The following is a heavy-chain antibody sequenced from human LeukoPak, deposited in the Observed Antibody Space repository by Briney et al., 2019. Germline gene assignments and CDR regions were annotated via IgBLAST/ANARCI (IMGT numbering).Heavy chain of an antibody. Sequence: SETLSLTCTVSGGSVSSGSYYWSWIRQPPGKGLEWIGYIYYSGSTNYNPSLKSRVTISVDTSKNQFSLKLSSVTAADTAVYYCARESRDGYKFDYWGQGTLVTVSS. D-gene: IGHD5-24*01. CDR2: IYYSGST. V-gene: IGHV4-61*01. CDR1: GGSVSSGSYY. J-gene: IGHJ4*02. CDR3: ARESRDGYKFDY.